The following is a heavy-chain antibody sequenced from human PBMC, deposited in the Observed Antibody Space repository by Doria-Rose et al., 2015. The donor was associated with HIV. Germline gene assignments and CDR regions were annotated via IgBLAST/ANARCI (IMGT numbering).Heavy chain of an antibody. CDR2: TYYTGTS. CDR1: GASVSSRGYY. D-gene: IGHD3-3*01. CDR3: ARMGSYRELDY. V-gene: IGHV4-31*03. J-gene: IGHJ4*02. Sequence: GPGLAKPSETLSLTCSVSGASVSSRGYYWNWIRQVPGKGLESLGYTYYTGTSDYSPSLKSRLNMAVDTSKNQFSLKLSFVTVADTAVYYCARMGSYRELDYWGQGALVIVSA.